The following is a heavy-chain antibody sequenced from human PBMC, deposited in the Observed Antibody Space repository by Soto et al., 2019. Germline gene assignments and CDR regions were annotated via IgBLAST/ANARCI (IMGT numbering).Heavy chain of an antibody. V-gene: IGHV3-74*03. CDR2: INDDGSST. J-gene: IGHJ5*02. D-gene: IGHD6-25*01. CDR1: GFTFSRHW. Sequence: VKLVESGGGVVQPGRSLRLSCAASGFTFSRHWMHWVRQTPGKGPVWVSRINDDGSSTKYADSVKGRFTIARDNAKNTVFLQMSSLRAEDTAVYYCAREVIAATGTIRWFDPWGQGTLVTVSS. CDR3: AREVIAATGTIRWFDP.